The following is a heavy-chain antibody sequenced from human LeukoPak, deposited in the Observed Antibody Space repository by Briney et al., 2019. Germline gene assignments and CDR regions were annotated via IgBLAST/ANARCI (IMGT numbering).Heavy chain of an antibody. CDR1: GGSFDDYY. D-gene: IGHD2-8*01. V-gene: IGHV4-34*01. J-gene: IGHJ4*02. CDR3: ARGRDRAKTGVH. CDR2: IHPSEGF. Sequence: PSETLSLTCDVYGGSFDDYYCSWIRQPPGKGLEWIGEIHPSEGFYYNSSLVSRVTISIDPSKTHFSLRLASVTAADTAFYYCARGRDRAKTGVHWGEGSLVTVSS.